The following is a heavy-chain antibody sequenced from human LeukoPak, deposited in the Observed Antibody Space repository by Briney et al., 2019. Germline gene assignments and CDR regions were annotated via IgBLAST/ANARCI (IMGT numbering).Heavy chain of an antibody. Sequence: SETLSLTCTVSGASIGSYFWGWIRQPPGKGLEWIGYIYYGGGTNYNPSSESRITISVDTSKNRISLNLTSVTASDTAIYYCARERGDYDSDNWFDSWGQGTLVTVSS. J-gene: IGHJ5*01. CDR3: ARERGDYDSDNWFDS. CDR2: IYYGGGT. D-gene: IGHD4-17*01. V-gene: IGHV4-59*01. CDR1: GASIGSYF.